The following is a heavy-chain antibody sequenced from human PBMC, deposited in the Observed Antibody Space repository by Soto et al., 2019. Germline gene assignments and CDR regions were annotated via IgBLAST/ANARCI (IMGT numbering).Heavy chain of an antibody. J-gene: IGHJ5*02. D-gene: IGHD2-21*02. Sequence: GGSLRLSCAASGFSFSSYAMSWVRQAPGKGLEWASTISATGGSTYYADSVKGRFTFSRDNSKNTLYLQMNSLRAEDTAVYYCAKGFIRDCGGDCTVDTWGQGTLVTVSS. CDR1: GFSFSSYA. CDR3: AKGFIRDCGGDCTVDT. CDR2: ISATGGST. V-gene: IGHV3-23*01.